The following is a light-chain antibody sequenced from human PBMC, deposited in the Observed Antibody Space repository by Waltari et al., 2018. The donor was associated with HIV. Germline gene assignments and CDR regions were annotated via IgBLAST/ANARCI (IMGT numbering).Light chain of an antibody. CDR3: CSHSTTGSLV. J-gene: IGLJ2*01. Sequence: QSALTHPASVSGSPGQSITLSCPGPPSDFGDSASVSWFQQFPHKAPHLILYDVTRRPTGVSNRFSGSKSCDTASLIISGLLPEDEADYYCCSHSTTGSLVFGGGTKLTVL. V-gene: IGLV2-14*03. CDR1: PSDFGDSAS. CDR2: DVT.